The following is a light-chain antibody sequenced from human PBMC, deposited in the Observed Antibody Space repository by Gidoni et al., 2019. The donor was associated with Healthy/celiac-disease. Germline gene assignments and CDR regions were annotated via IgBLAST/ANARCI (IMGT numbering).Light chain of an antibody. CDR3: QKYNRATFT. V-gene: IGKV1-27*01. CDR1: QGISKY. J-gene: IGKJ3*01. Sequence: DLQIPPSPSSLSASVGDRVTITCRPSQGISKYLAWYQQKPGQVTKLLIYAAATLQSGVPSRFSGSGSGTDVTITISRVQHEDVATYYCQKYNRATFTFGPGTKVDIK. CDR2: AAA.